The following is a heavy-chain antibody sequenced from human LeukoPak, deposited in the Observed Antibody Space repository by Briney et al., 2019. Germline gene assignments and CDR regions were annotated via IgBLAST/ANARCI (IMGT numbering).Heavy chain of an antibody. Sequence: PSETLSLTCTVSGGSISSYYWSWIRQPPGKGLEWIGYIYYSGSTNYNPSLKSRVTISVDTSKNQFSLKLSSVTAADTAVYYCARLGISSWYNYYYGMDVWGQGTTVTVSS. CDR1: GGSISSYY. D-gene: IGHD6-13*01. CDR3: ARLGISSWYNYYYGMDV. CDR2: IYYSGST. J-gene: IGHJ6*02. V-gene: IGHV4-59*01.